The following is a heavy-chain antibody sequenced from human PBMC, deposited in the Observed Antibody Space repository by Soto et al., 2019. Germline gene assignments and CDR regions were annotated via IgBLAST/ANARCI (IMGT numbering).Heavy chain of an antibody. CDR3: SADHPHTAIGWPV. J-gene: IGHJ6*02. Sequence: GASVKVSCKSSGFDFGSFCIQFLRQTRGRGLEWIGWIVVASGRTNYARQFQGRVAFSRDMSSTTAYMDLYDLKSDDTAVYFCSADHPHTAIGWPVWGQGTTVTVSS. CDR2: IVVASGRT. CDR1: GFDFGSFC. V-gene: IGHV1-58*02.